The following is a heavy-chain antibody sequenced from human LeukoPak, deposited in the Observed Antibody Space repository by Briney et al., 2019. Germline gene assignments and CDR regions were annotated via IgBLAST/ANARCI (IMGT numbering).Heavy chain of an antibody. CDR3: ARGPVDYYGSGSYYSYGMDV. V-gene: IGHV1-69*01. CDR1: GGTFSSYA. Sequence: SVKVSCKASGGTFSSYAISWVRQAPGQGLEWMGGIIPIFGTANYAQKFQGRVTITADESTSTAYMELSSLRSEDTAVYYCARGPVDYYGSGSYYSYGMDVWSKGTTVTVSS. CDR2: IIPIFGTA. J-gene: IGHJ6*04. D-gene: IGHD3-10*01.